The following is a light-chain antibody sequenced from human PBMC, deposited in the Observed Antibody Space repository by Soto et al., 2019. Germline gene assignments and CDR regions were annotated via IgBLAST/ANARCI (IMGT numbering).Light chain of an antibody. CDR1: QGISNY. V-gene: IGKV1-27*01. CDR2: AAS. J-gene: IGKJ3*01. Sequence: DIQMTQSPYSLSASVGDRVTITCRASQGISNYLAWYQQKPGKVPKLLIYAASTLQLGVPSRFSGSGSGTDFTLTNRSLQPEDVATYYCQKHNSAPFTFGPGPKADIK. CDR3: QKHNSAPFT.